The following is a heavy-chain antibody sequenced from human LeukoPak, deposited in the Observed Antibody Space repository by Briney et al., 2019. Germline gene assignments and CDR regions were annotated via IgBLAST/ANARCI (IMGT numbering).Heavy chain of an antibody. CDR2: ISSSSSYI. CDR1: GFTLSSYS. V-gene: IGHV3-21*01. J-gene: IGHJ4*02. D-gene: IGHD6-19*01. Sequence: GGSLRLSCAASGFTLSSYSMTWVRPAPGKGLEWVSSISSSSSYIYYADSVKGRFTISRDNAKNSLYLQMNSLRAEDTAVYYCARLGLSSGWYEGFDYWGQGTRVTVSS. CDR3: ARLGLSSGWYEGFDY.